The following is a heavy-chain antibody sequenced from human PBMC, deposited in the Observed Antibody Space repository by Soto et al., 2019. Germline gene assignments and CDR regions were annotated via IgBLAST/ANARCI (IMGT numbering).Heavy chain of an antibody. Sequence: QVQLQQWGAGLLKPSETLSLTCAVYGGSFSGFYWSWIRQSPGKGLDWIGEINHSGSSKYNPSLKSRVTKSEDTSNKQFSRKLSSVTAADTAVFYCARGMVEESTFYKYYGMDVWGQGTTVTVSS. CDR3: ARGMVEESTFYKYYGMDV. J-gene: IGHJ6*02. V-gene: IGHV4-34*01. CDR1: GGSFSGFY. D-gene: IGHD2-15*01. CDR2: INHSGSS.